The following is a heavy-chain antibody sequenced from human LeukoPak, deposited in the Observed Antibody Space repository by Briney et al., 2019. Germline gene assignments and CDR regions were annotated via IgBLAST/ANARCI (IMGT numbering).Heavy chain of an antibody. Sequence: GGSLRLSCTASGFAVSSNYMSWVRQAPGKGLEWVSVIYSTSNAYFADSVKGRFTMPGHSSKNTLYLQMNSLRPEDTAVYYCARDSGGGMGDYWGQGTLVTVSS. CDR2: IYSTSNA. CDR1: GFAVSSNY. D-gene: IGHD3-10*01. V-gene: IGHV3-53*04. CDR3: ARDSGGGMGDY. J-gene: IGHJ4*02.